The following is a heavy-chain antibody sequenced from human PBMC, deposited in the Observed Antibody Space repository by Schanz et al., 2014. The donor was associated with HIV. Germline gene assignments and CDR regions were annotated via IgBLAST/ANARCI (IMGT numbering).Heavy chain of an antibody. V-gene: IGHV3-9*01. J-gene: IGHJ4*02. CDR2: INWRSDSI. CDR3: LKSGDF. CDR1: GFTFDDYA. Sequence: VQLVESGGGLVKPGGSLRLSCAASGFTFDDYAMHWVRQAPGKGLEWVSGINWRSDSIGYADSVKGRFTISRDNAKNSLHLQMNSLRGDDTALYYCLKSGDFWGQGTLVTVSS. D-gene: IGHD5-12*01.